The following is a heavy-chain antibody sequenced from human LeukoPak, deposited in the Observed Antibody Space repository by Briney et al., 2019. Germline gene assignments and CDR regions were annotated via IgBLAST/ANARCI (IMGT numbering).Heavy chain of an antibody. CDR3: TRGAGWLIDY. V-gene: IGHV4-59*01. J-gene: IGHJ4*02. CDR2: FHNSGTS. D-gene: IGHD3-16*01. Sequence: SETLSLTCTVSDDSISDYYRGWIRQPPGKGLEWIGYFHNSGTSTYNPSLKSRVTISADTSKNQLSLKLNSLTTADTAVYYCTRGAGWLIDYWGQGILVTASS. CDR1: DDSISDYY.